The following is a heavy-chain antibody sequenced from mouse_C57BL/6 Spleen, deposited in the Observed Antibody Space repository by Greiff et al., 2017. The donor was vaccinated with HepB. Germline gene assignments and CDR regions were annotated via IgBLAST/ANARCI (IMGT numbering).Heavy chain of an antibody. CDR1: GYTFTSYW. J-gene: IGHJ3*01. Sequence: QVQLQQSGAELVKPGASVKLSCKASGYTFTSYWMHWVKQRPGQGLEWIGMIHPNSGSTNYNEKFKSKATLTVDKSSSTAYMQLSSLTSEDSAVYYCARDKTAPDWFAYWGQGTLVTVSA. V-gene: IGHV1-64*01. D-gene: IGHD3-2*01. CDR2: IHPNSGST. CDR3: ARDKTAPDWFAY.